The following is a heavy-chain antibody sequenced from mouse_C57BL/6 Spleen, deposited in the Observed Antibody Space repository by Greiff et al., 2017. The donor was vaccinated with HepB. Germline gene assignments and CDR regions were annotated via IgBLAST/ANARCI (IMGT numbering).Heavy chain of an antibody. J-gene: IGHJ3*01. D-gene: IGHD2-4*01. CDR3: AKEKRDDSWFAY. CDR2: ISYDGSN. V-gene: IGHV3-6*01. CDR1: GYSITSGYY. Sequence: DVKLQESGPGLVKPSQSLSLTCSVTGYSITSGYYWNWIRQFPGNKLEWMGYISYDGSNNYNPSLKNRISITRDTSKNQFFLKLNSVTTEDTATYYCAKEKRDDSWFAYWGQGTLVTVSA.